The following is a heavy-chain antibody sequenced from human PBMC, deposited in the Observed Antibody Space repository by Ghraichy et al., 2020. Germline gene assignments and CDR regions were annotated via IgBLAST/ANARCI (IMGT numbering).Heavy chain of an antibody. CDR3: AREAWSGYSRYYYGMDV. Sequence: GGSLRLSCAASGFTVSSNYMSWVRQAPGKGLEWVSVIYSGGSTYYADSVKGRFTISRDNSKNTLYLQMNSLRAEDTAVYYCAREAWSGYSRYYYGMDVWGQGTTVTVSS. CDR1: GFTVSSNY. J-gene: IGHJ6*02. CDR2: IYSGGST. V-gene: IGHV3-53*01. D-gene: IGHD3-3*01.